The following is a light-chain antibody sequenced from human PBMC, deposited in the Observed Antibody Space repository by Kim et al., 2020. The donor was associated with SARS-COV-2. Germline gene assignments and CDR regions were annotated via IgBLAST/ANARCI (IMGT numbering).Light chain of an antibody. CDR3: QQYGNLPYT. J-gene: IGKJ2*01. V-gene: IGKV3-20*01. Sequence: FPGESATLACRASQSVRGRNLAWYQQSHGQPPRLLIYDAATRSSGISSRFSGSWSGTDFTLTIDRVEAGYFAIYYCQQYGNLPYTFGQGTTLEI. CDR2: DAA. CDR1: QSVRGRN.